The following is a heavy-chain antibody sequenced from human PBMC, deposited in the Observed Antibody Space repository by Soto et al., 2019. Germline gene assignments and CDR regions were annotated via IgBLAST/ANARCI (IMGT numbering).Heavy chain of an antibody. CDR2: ISGSGNTI. J-gene: IGHJ4*02. Sequence: QVQLVESGGGVVKPGGSLRLSCAASGFRFNDYYMSWIRLAPGKGLEWVSYISGSGNTINYADSVKGRFTISRDNAKKSLYLQMNSLRVEDTAVYYCARDHHSESSAYYGHWGQGTLVTVSS. CDR1: GFRFNDYY. D-gene: IGHD3-22*01. CDR3: ARDHHSESSAYYGH. V-gene: IGHV3-11*01.